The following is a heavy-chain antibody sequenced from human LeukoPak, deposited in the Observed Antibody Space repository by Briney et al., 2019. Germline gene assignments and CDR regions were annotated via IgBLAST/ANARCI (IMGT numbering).Heavy chain of an antibody. J-gene: IGHJ6*03. Sequence: SETLSLTCAVSGGSISSYYWSWIRQPPGKGLEWIGYIYYSGSTNYNPSLKSRVTISVDTSKNQFSLKLSSVTAADTAVYYCARTTEGGYTYNYFYYYYMDVWGKGTTVTISS. CDR3: ARTTEGGYTYNYFYYYYMDV. CDR2: IYYSGST. CDR1: GGSISSYY. D-gene: IGHD5-18*01. V-gene: IGHV4-59*01.